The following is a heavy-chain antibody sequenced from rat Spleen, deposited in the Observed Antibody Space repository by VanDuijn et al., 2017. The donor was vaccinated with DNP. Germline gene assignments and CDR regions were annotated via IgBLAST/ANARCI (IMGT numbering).Heavy chain of an antibody. Sequence: EVQLVESGGGLVQPGRSLKLSCAASGFTFSDYYMAWVRQAPTKGLEWVTYINFDGDSTYYRDSVKGRFTISRDSSRNTQYLQMDSLRSEDTATYYCARHGPMAAILDYWGQGVMVTVSS. CDR1: GFTFSDYY. D-gene: IGHD1-2*01. V-gene: IGHV5-7*01. CDR3: ARHGPMAAILDY. J-gene: IGHJ2*01. CDR2: INFDGDST.